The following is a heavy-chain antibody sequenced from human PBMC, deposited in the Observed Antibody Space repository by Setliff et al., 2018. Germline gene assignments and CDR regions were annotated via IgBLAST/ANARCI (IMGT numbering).Heavy chain of an antibody. CDR2: INPKTGGT. D-gene: IGHD3-3*01. CDR1: GYTFVGYY. CDR3: ARDRDVSTIFGVVIPAASGLGY. V-gene: IGHV1-2*02. J-gene: IGHJ4*02. Sequence: ASVKVSCKASGYTFVGYYLHWVRQAPGQGLEWMGWINPKTGGTNYAQKFQGRVTMTRDASTTTAYMDLNSLRSDDTATYFCARDRDVSTIFGVVIPAASGLGYWGQGTLVTVSS.